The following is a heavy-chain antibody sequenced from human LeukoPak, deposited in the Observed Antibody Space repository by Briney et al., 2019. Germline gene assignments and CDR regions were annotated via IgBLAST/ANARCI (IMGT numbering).Heavy chain of an antibody. Sequence: SETLSLTCTVSGGSINSYYWSWIRQPPGKGLECIGYIHYTGSTNYNPSLKSRVTISVDTSKSQFSLKLSSVTAADTAVYYCARGVTIFGVVIGYYYYYMDVWGKGTTVTVSS. CDR1: GGSINSYY. CDR2: IHYTGST. J-gene: IGHJ6*03. CDR3: ARGVTIFGVVIGYYYYYMDV. V-gene: IGHV4-59*12. D-gene: IGHD3-3*01.